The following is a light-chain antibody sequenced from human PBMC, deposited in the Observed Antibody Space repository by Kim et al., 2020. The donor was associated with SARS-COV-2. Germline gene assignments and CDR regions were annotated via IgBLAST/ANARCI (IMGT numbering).Light chain of an antibody. CDR1: SLRSYY. V-gene: IGLV3-19*01. J-gene: IGLJ2*01. CDR2: GKD. Sequence: SSELTQDPAVSVALGQTVRITCQGDSLRSYYAIWHQQKPRQAPKVVIYGKDNRPSGVPDRFSGSTSGNTAYLIITGAQAGDEADYYCNSRDSNDYVVFGGGTKVTVL. CDR3: NSRDSNDYVV.